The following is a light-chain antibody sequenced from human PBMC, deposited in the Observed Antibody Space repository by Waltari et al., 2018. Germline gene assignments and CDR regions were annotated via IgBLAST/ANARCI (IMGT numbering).Light chain of an antibody. CDR3: CSYAGSYTWV. CDR2: DDN. Sequence: QSALTQPASVSGSPGQSITTSCTGTSRDGGSDNLVPCYQQYPGKAPKVMIYDDNRRPSGVSDRFSGSKSGNTASLTISGVQAEDEADYYCCSYAGSYTWVFGGGTKLTVL. V-gene: IGLV2-23*01. J-gene: IGLJ3*02. CDR1: SRDGGSDNL.